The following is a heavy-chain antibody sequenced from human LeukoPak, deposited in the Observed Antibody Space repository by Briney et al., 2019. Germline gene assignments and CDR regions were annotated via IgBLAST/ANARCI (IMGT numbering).Heavy chain of an antibody. V-gene: IGHV3-30*04. J-gene: IGHJ4*02. CDR3: ARAPVGVGATYYFDY. Sequence: GGSLRLSCAASGFTFSSYAMHWVRQAPGKGLEWVAVISYDGSNKYYADSVKGRFTISRDNSKNTLYLQMNSLRAEDTAVYYSARAPVGVGATYYFDYWGQGTLVTVSS. CDR2: ISYDGSNK. CDR1: GFTFSSYA. D-gene: IGHD1-26*01.